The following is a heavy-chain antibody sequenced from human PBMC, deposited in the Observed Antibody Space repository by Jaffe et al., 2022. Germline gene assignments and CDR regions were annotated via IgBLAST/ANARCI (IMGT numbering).Heavy chain of an antibody. CDR2: IYTSGST. Sequence: QVQLQESGPGLVKPSQTLSLTCTVSGGSISSGSYYWSWIRQPAGKGLEWIGRIYTSGSTNYNPSLKSRVTISVDTSKNQFSLKLSSVTAADTAVYYCAREREVTVTTPLYYYYYYYMDVWGKGTTVTVSS. D-gene: IGHD4-17*01. J-gene: IGHJ6*03. V-gene: IGHV4-61*02. CDR3: AREREVTVTTPLYYYYYYYMDV. CDR1: GGSISSGSYY.